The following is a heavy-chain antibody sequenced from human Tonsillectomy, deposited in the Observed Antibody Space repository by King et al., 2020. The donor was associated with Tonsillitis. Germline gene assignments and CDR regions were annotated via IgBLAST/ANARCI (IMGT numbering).Heavy chain of an antibody. CDR2: ISYDGSNR. J-gene: IGHJ6*02. CDR3: ARVLGGQRVEWFRGYYYYGMDV. V-gene: IGHV3-30*04. D-gene: IGHD3-10*01. CDR1: GFSFSAYA. Sequence: VQLVESGGGVVQPGRSLRLSCAASGFSFSAYAMHWVRQAPGKGLEWVAVISYDGSNRYYADSVKGRFTISRDNSKNMLYLQMNSLRAEDTAVYYCARVLGGQRVEWFRGYYYYGMDVWGQGTTVTVSS.